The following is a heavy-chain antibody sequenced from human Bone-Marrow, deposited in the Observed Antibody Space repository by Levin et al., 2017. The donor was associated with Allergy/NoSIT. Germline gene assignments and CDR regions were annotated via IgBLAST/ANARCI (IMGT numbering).Heavy chain of an antibody. V-gene: IGHV3-7*01. D-gene: IGHD1-26*01. CDR2: INKEGGDI. Sequence: AGGSLRLSCAASGFMFSSDWMTWVHLAPGNGLEWVATINKEGGDIAYVDSVKGRFTISRDNAKNSLYLQMTTLRVEDTAIYYCTRNLGHYRLDSWGQGTLVTVSS. CDR1: GFMFSSDW. CDR3: TRNLGHYRLDS. J-gene: IGHJ4*02.